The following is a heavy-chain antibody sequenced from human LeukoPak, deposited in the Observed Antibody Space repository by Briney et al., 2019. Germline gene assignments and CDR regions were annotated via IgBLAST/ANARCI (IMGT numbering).Heavy chain of an antibody. CDR3: ARELLGATWYGMDV. CDR2: INPNSGDT. Sequence: ASVKVSCKASGYTFTGYFMHWVRQAPGQGLEWMGWINPNSGDTNYAQNFQGRVTMIRDTSISTAYMELSRLRSDDTAVYYCARELLGATWYGMDVWGQGTTVTVSS. J-gene: IGHJ6*02. V-gene: IGHV1-2*02. CDR1: GYTFTGYF. D-gene: IGHD1-26*01.